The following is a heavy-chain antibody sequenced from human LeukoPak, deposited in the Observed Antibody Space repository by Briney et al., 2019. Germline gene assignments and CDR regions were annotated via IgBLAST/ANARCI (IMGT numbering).Heavy chain of an antibody. CDR1: GITYSLYS. D-gene: IGHD2-15*01. CDR3: ARCSGNSTYYSDDY. J-gene: IGHJ4*02. V-gene: IGHV3-21*01. CDR2: ISSKSRYI. Sequence: GGSLRLSCVVSGITYSLYSINWVRQAPGKGLEWVSSISSKSRYIYYADSVKGRFTISRDNAKNSLSLQMNSLRAEDTAANYFARCSGNSTYYSDDYWGQGTLVTVSS.